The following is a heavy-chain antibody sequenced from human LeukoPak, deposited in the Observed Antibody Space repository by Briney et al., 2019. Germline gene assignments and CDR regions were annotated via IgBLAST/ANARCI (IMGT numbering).Heavy chain of an antibody. D-gene: IGHD6-19*01. CDR1: GGSFSGYY. V-gene: IGHV4-34*01. Sequence: SETLSLTCAVYGGSFSGYYWSWIRQPPGKGLEGSGEINHSGSNKYNPSLKSRVTISVATSKNQFSLKLSSVTAADTAVYYCARDEIAVAGTSDYYYYYGMDVWGQGTTVTVSS. CDR2: INHSGSN. J-gene: IGHJ6*02. CDR3: ARDEIAVAGTSDYYYYYGMDV.